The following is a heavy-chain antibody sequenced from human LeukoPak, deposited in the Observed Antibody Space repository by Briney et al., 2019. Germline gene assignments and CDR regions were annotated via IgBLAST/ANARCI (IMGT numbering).Heavy chain of an antibody. V-gene: IGHV4-4*02. D-gene: IGHD6-6*01. J-gene: IGHJ4*02. CDR1: GGSMSSSSW. Sequence: SETLSLTCTVSGGSMSSSSWWSWVRQPPGKGLEWIGEIYHSGSTNYNPSLKSRVTISVDTSKNQFSLKLSSVTAADTAVYYCARFVAARRNFDYWGQGTLVTVSS. CDR3: ARFVAARRNFDY. CDR2: IYHSGST.